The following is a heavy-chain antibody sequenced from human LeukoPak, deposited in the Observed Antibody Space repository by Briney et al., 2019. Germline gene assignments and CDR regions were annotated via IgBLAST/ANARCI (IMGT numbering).Heavy chain of an antibody. CDR3: ARDISQLWYFDY. CDR2: IIPILGIA. V-gene: IGHV1-69*04. J-gene: IGHJ4*02. D-gene: IGHD5-18*01. CDR1: GGTFSSYT. Sequence: SVKVSCKASGGTFSSYTISWVRQAPGQGLEWMGRIIPILGIANYAQKFQGRVTITAEKSTSTAYMELSSLRSEDTAVYYCARDISQLWYFDYWGQGTLVTVSS.